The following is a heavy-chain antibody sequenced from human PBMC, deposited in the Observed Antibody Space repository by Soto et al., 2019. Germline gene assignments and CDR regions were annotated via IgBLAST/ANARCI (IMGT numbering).Heavy chain of an antibody. CDR2: IYPGDSDT. D-gene: IGHD1-26*01. J-gene: IGHJ6*02. V-gene: IGHV5-51*01. CDR3: ARRNSIVVEGGMDV. Sequence: PGESLKISCKGSWYSFTKYWIDWVRQMPGKGLEWMGIIYPGDSDTRYSPSFQGQVTISADKSINTAYLQWNSLKASDTAIYYCARRNSIVVEGGMDVWGQGTTVTVSS. CDR1: WYSFTKYW.